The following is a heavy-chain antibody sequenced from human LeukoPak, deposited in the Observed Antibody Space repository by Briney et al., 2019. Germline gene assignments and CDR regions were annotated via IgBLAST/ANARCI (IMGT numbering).Heavy chain of an antibody. V-gene: IGHV4-59*08. J-gene: IGHJ5*02. CDR2: IYYSGST. D-gene: IGHD2-21*02. Sequence: SETLSLTCTVSGGPISTYQWSWIRQPPGKGLEWIGYIYYSGSTNYNPSLKSRVTISVDTSKNQFSLKLSSVTAADTAVYYCARRVTSNRFDPWGQGTPVTVSS. CDR3: ARRVTSNRFDP. CDR1: GGPISTYQ.